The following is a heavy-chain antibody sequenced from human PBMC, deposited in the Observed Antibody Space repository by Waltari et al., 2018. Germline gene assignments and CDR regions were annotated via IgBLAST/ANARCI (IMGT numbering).Heavy chain of an antibody. CDR3: AAHRRPDPFDF. CDR2: IYYSGDT. Sequence: QMQLQESGPGLVKPSQPLSLPCTVSGCSLGLGYSWHWIRQPPGKGLEWIGYIYYSGDTYYNPSLKSRLTISVDTSKSQFSLKLTSVTAADTAVYYCAAHRRPDPFDFWGQGTLVTVSS. V-gene: IGHV4-31*03. CDR1: GCSLGLGYS. J-gene: IGHJ4*02.